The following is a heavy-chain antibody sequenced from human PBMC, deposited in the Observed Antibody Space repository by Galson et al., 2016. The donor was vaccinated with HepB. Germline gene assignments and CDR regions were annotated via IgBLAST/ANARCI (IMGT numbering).Heavy chain of an antibody. CDR2: ISNDGTST. CDR3: ATDFTSGH. Sequence: SLRLSCAASGLTFGNYWMHWVRQPPGKGLVWVSRISNDGTSTWYADSVKGRFTISRDNAKNTLYLQMNSLRAEDAAVYYCATDFTSGHWGQGTLVTVSP. J-gene: IGHJ4*02. CDR1: GLTFGNYW. V-gene: IGHV3-74*01.